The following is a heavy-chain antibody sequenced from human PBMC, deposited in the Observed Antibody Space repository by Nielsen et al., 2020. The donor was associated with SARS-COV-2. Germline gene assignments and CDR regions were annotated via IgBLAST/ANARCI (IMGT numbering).Heavy chain of an antibody. CDR2: ISYDGTGK. CDR3: AKSRRRGYIYGPLDS. CDR1: GFTFSNYG. Sequence: GESLKISCAAFGFTFSNYGMHWVRQAPGKGLESVAVISYDGTGKKYADSVKGRFTISSDGSKSTLYLQMNSLRAEDTAVYYCAKSRRRGYIYGPLDSWGQGTLVTVSS. J-gene: IGHJ4*02. D-gene: IGHD5-18*01. V-gene: IGHV3-30*18.